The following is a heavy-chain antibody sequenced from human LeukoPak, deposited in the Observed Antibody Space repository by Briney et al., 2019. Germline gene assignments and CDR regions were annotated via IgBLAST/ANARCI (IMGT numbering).Heavy chain of an antibody. J-gene: IGHJ5*02. CDR1: GGSISSYY. D-gene: IGHD3-10*01. V-gene: IGHV4-59*01. CDR2: ISDIGSI. Sequence: SETLSLTCTVSGGSISSYYWSWIRQPPGKGLEWIAYISDIGSINYNPSLKSRVTISVDTSKNQFSLKLSSVTAADTAVYYCARVVTVRGNWFDPWGQGTLVTVSS. CDR3: ARVVTVRGNWFDP.